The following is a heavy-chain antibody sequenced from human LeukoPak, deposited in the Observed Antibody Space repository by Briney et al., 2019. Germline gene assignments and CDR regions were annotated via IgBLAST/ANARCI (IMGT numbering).Heavy chain of an antibody. CDR3: ARSGWGNPQTSEI. Sequence: GASVKVSCKASGYTFTNYGISWVRQAPGQGLEWMGWISAYNGHTKYAQKVQGRVTMTRDTSTSTAYMELRSLRSDDTAVFYCARSGWGNPQTSEIWGQGTTVTVSS. V-gene: IGHV1-18*01. CDR2: ISAYNGHT. CDR1: GYTFTNYG. D-gene: IGHD6-19*01. J-gene: IGHJ3*02.